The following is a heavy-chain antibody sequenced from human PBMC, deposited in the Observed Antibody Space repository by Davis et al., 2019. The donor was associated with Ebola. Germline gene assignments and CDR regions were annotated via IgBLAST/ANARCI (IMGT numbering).Heavy chain of an antibody. J-gene: IGHJ4*02. CDR2: IYAGDSDT. CDR3: ARQESLYGSSDY. Sequence: GGSLRLSCQGSGYSFSTYWIAWVRQTPAKGLEWMGIIYAGDSDTRYSPSFEGQATISVDRSISTAYLQWGSLKASDIAMYYCARQESLYGSSDYWGQGTLVTVSS. D-gene: IGHD2/OR15-2a*01. V-gene: IGHV5-51*01. CDR1: GYSFSTYW.